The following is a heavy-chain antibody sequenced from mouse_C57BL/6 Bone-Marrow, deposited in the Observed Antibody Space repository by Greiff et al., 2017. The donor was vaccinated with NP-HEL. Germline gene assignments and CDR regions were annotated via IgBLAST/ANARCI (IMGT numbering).Heavy chain of an antibody. CDR1: GYTFTDYN. D-gene: IGHD2-3*01. Sequence: VQLKQSGPELVKPGASVKIPCKASGYTFTDYNMDWVKQSHGKSLEWIGDINPNNGGTIYNQKFKGKATLTVDKSSSTAYMELRSLTSEDTAVYYCARRDGYYPYWYFDVWGTGTTVTVSS. V-gene: IGHV1-18*01. J-gene: IGHJ1*03. CDR3: ARRDGYYPYWYFDV. CDR2: INPNNGGT.